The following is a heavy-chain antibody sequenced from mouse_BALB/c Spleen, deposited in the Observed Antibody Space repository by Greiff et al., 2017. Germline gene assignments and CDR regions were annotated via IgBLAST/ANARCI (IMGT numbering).Heavy chain of an antibody. J-gene: IGHJ1*01. CDR1: GYTFTSYW. D-gene: IGHD2-1*01. V-gene: IGHV1-87*01. Sequence: QVQLQQSGAELARPGASVKLSCKASGYTFTSYWMQWVKQRPGQGLEWIGAIYPGDGDTRYTQKFKGKATLTADKSSSTAYMQLSSLASEDSAVYYCARIYYGNYGYFDVWGAGTTVTVSS. CDR3: ARIYYGNYGYFDV. CDR2: IYPGDGDT.